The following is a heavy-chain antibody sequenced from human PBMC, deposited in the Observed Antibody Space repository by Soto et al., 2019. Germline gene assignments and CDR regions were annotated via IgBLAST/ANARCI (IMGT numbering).Heavy chain of an antibody. D-gene: IGHD2-2*01. V-gene: IGHV3-23*01. CDR3: AKGRVLVVPADNYFPFDY. CDR2: ISGSGGST. Sequence: PGGSLRLSCAASGFTFSSYAMSWVRQAPGKGLEWVSAISGSGGSTYYADSVKGRFTISRDNSKNTLCLQMNSLRAEDTAVYYCAKGRVLVVPADNYFPFDYWGQGTLVTVSS. J-gene: IGHJ4*02. CDR1: GFTFSSYA.